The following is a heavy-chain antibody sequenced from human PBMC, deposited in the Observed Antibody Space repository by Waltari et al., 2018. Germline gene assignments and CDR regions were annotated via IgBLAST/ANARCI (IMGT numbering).Heavy chain of an antibody. CDR3: ARVKKGAVTHFDY. CDR1: GYTFTGYY. V-gene: IGHV1-2*02. J-gene: IGHJ4*02. Sequence: QVQLVQSGAEVKKPGASVKVSCKASGYTFTGYYMHWVRQAPGQGLEWMGGINPNSGGTNYAQKCQGRVTMTRDTSISTAYMELSRLRSDDTAVYYCARVKKGAVTHFDYWGQGTLVTVSS. D-gene: IGHD4-4*01. CDR2: INPNSGGT.